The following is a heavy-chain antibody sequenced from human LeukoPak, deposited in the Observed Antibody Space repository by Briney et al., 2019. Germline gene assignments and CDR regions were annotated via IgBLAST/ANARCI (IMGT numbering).Heavy chain of an antibody. V-gene: IGHV1-2*06. CDR2: INPNSGGT. D-gene: IGHD3-22*01. CDR1: GYTFTGYY. Sequence: ASVKVSCKASGYTFTGYYVHWVRQAPGQGLEWMGRINPNSGGTNYAQKFQGRVTMTRDTSISTAYMELSRLRSDDTAVYYCARGYYYYDSSGYYPGHWGQGTLVTVSS. J-gene: IGHJ4*02. CDR3: ARGYYYYDSSGYYPGH.